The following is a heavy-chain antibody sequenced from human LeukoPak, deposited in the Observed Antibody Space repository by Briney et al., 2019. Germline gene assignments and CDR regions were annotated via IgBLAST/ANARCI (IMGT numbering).Heavy chain of an antibody. J-gene: IGHJ6*02. CDR3: ARDSLSNIVGATTYYYGMDV. V-gene: IGHV3-21*01. CDR1: GFTFSSYS. Sequence: PGGSLRLSCAASGFTFSSYSMNWVRQAPGKGLEWVSSISSSSSYIYYADSVKGRFTISRDNAKNSLYLQMNSLRAEDTAVYYCARDSLSNIVGATTYYYGMDVWGQGTTVTVSS. CDR2: ISSSSSYI. D-gene: IGHD1-26*01.